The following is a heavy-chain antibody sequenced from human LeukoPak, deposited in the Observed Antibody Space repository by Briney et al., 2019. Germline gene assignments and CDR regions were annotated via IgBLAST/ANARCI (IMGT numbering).Heavy chain of an antibody. CDR1: GFTFSSYA. V-gene: IGHV3-23*01. CDR2: ISGSGGST. J-gene: IGHJ4*02. D-gene: IGHD6-13*01. CDR3: AAGAMTGIAAAGRVY. Sequence: GGSLRLSCAASGFTFSSYAMSWVRQAPGKGLEWVSGISGSGGSTYYADSVKGRFTISRDNSKNTLYLQMNSLRAEDTAVYYCAAGAMTGIAAAGRVYWGQGTLVTVSS.